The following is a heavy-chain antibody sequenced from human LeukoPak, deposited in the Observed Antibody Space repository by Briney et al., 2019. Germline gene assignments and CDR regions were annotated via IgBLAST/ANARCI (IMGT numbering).Heavy chain of an antibody. CDR2: NTNRSSYI. D-gene: IGHD2-15*01. J-gene: IGHJ4*02. Sequence: GGCVGLLCAASGFTFRSYNMMWARHAPGKGLEGGSSNTNRSSYIYYADVVEGRFNNSRDIAKHSLYLQMNSLRAEDTAVYYWARDRGPYGSGGSCVRSLDYWGQGTLVTVSS. CDR3: ARDRGPYGSGGSCVRSLDY. V-gene: IGHV3-21*01. CDR1: GFTFRSYN.